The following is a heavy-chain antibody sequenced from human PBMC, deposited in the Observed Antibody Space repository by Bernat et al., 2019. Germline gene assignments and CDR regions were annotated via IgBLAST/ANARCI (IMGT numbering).Heavy chain of an antibody. CDR3: AKGRLYSGYDCHFDAFAI. V-gene: IGHV3-23*01. CDR2: ISGSGGST. J-gene: IGHJ3*02. Sequence: EVQLLESGGGLVQPGGSLRLSCAASGFTFSSYAMSWVRQAPGKGLEWVSSISGSGGSTYYADSVKGRFTISRDNSKNTLYLQMNSLRAEDTAVYYCAKGRLYSGYDCHFDAFAIWGQGTMVTVSS. CDR1: GFTFSSYA. D-gene: IGHD5-12*01.